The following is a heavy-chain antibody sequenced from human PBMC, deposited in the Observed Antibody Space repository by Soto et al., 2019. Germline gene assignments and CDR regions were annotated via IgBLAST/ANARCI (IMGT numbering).Heavy chain of an antibody. Sequence: AGGSLRLSCAASGFTFSSYGMHWVRQAPGKWLEWVAVISYDGSNKYYADSVKGRFTISRDNSKNTLYLQMNSLRAEDTAVYYCAKDSSDYYYYGMDVWGQGXTVTVYS. CDR3: AKDSSDYYYYGMDV. J-gene: IGHJ6*02. D-gene: IGHD6-25*01. CDR2: ISYDGSNK. V-gene: IGHV3-30*18. CDR1: GFTFSSYG.